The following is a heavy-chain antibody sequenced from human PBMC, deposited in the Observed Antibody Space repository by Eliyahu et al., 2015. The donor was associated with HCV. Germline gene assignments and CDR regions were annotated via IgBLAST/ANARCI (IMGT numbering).Heavy chain of an antibody. CDR1: GFTFGKAW. V-gene: IGHV3-15*01. D-gene: IGHD3-10*01. Sequence: EVQLVESGGGLVKPGGSLRLSCAASGFTFGKAWXSXVRQAPGKGXEGIGHIKSKTDGGTTDYAAPVKGRFTISRDDSKSTLYLQMNSLKTEDTAVYYCTTGAPGGFDYYLDVWGQGTTVTVSS. CDR2: IKSKTDGGTT. CDR3: TTGAPGGFDYYLDV. J-gene: IGHJ6*03.